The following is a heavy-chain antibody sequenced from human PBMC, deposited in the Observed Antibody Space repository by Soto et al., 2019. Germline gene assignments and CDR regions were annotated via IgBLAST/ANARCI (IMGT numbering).Heavy chain of an antibody. D-gene: IGHD5-12*01. CDR1: GYIFTDYH. J-gene: IGHJ4*02. CDR3: VRNTLTSGIDYFDS. Sequence: QVQLVQSRAEVKRPGASVKVSCKTSGYIFTDYHVHWVRQAPGQGLEWMGRISPRSGDTRYAQKFQGRVTITRDTSTSSSYMEMNTLRTDDTAIFFCVRNTLTSGIDYFDSRGQGTLVTVSS. CDR2: ISPRSGDT. V-gene: IGHV1-2*06.